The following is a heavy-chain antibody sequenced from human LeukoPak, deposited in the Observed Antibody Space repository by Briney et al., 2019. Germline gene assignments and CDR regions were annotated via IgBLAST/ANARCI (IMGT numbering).Heavy chain of an antibody. Sequence: QPGRALLLSCAASGFQFGSFGMAWVRQATGKGLEWVSLMCGDGRGTYYADSVKGRFTISRDDSRNTLSLQMNSLRVEDTAVYYCARDLAWGAFDYWGQGILVAVSS. CDR2: MCGDGRGT. J-gene: IGHJ4*02. CDR3: ARDLAWGAFDY. D-gene: IGHD7-27*01. CDR1: GFQFGSFG. V-gene: IGHV3-23*01.